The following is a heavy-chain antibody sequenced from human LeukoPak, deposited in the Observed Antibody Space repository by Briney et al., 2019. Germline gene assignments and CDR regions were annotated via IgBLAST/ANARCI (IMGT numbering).Heavy chain of an antibody. Sequence: GGSLRLSCAASGFTFSSYEMNWVRQAPGKGLEWVSYIGSSGSTIYYADSVKGRFTISRDNAKNSLYLQMNSLRAEDTAVYYCARAPGTMIPDYWGQGTLVTVSS. D-gene: IGHD3-22*01. CDR2: IGSSGSTI. V-gene: IGHV3-48*03. CDR1: GFTFSSYE. CDR3: ARAPGTMIPDY. J-gene: IGHJ4*02.